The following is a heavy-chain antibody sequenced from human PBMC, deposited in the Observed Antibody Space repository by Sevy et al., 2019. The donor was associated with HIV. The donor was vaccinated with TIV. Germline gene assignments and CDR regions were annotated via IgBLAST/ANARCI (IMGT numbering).Heavy chain of an antibody. CDR3: AKRVAVAGTQTYDY. D-gene: IGHD6-19*01. CDR2: ISGSGGST. CDR1: GFTFSSYV. J-gene: IGHJ4*02. Sequence: GGSLRLSCAASGFTFSSYVMSWVRQAPGKGLEWVSAISGSGGSTYYADSVKGRFTISRDNSKNTLYLQMNSLRAEDTAVYYCAKRVAVAGTQTYDYWGQGTLVTVSS. V-gene: IGHV3-23*01.